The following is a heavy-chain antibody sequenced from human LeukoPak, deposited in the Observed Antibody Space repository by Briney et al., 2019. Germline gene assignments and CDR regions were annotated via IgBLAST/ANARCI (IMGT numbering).Heavy chain of an antibody. CDR3: ASHQESELGSAVAGLTYYYGMDV. D-gene: IGHD6-19*01. J-gene: IGHJ6*02. Sequence: GGSLRLSCAASGFIFRTYAMSWVRQAPGKGLEWVSALSGSGDKTFYADSVRGRFTISRDNSKNTLYLQMNSLRAEDTAVYYCASHQESELGSAVAGLTYYYGMDVWGQGTTVTVSS. CDR2: LSGSGDKT. V-gene: IGHV3-23*01. CDR1: GFIFRTYA.